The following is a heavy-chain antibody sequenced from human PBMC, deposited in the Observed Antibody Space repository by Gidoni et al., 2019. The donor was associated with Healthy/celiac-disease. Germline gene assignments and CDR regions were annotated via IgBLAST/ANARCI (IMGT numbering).Heavy chain of an antibody. J-gene: IGHJ4*02. CDR3: AKFGPPPSIAIFGVVITGYFDY. Sequence: EVQLLESGRGLGQPGGSRRLSCAASVFTFSSYAMSSFRQAPGTGLEWGPAISGSGGSTYYADSVKGRCTISRDNSTNTLYLQMNSLRAEDTAVYYCAKFGPPPSIAIFGVVITGYFDYWGQGTLVTVSS. D-gene: IGHD3-3*01. CDR2: ISGSGGST. CDR1: VFTFSSYA. V-gene: IGHV3-23*01.